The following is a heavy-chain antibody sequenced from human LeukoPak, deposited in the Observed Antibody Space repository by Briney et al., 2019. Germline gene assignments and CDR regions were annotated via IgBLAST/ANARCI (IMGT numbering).Heavy chain of an antibody. J-gene: IGHJ5*02. Sequence: TGGSLRPSCTASGFTFIAYEMNWVRQAPGKGLEWLSYISTSGSDLYYADSVKGRFTISRDNAKNSLYLQMNSLRVDDTAVYYCARDRPLRGIFALVQGIYLHPWGQGTLVTVSS. V-gene: IGHV3-48*03. CDR1: GFTFIAYE. CDR2: ISTSGSDL. CDR3: ARDRPLRGIFALVQGIYLHP. D-gene: IGHD3-3*01.